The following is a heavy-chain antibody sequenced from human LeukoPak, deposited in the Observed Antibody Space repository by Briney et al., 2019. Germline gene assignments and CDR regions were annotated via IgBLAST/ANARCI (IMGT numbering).Heavy chain of an antibody. CDR2: INPNSGGT. V-gene: IGHV1-2*02. CDR3: ARLGSGSYYFDY. CDR1: GYIFTGYY. Sequence: ASVKVSCKASGYIFTGYYIHWVRQAPGQGLEWMGWINPNSGGTNYAQKFQGRVTMTRDTSISTAYMELSRLRSDDTAVYYCARLGSGSYYFDYWGQGTLVTVSS. J-gene: IGHJ4*02. D-gene: IGHD3-10*02.